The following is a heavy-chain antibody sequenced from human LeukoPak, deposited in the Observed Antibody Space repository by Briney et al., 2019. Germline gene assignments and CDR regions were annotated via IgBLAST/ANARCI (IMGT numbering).Heavy chain of an antibody. Sequence: NPSETLSLTCAVYGGSFSGYYWSRIRQPPGKGLEWIGRIYTSGSTNYNPSLKSRVTMSVDTSKNQFSLKLSSVTAADTAVYYCARGKYYMDVWGKGTTVTVSS. CDR1: GGSFSGYY. CDR2: IYTSGST. V-gene: IGHV4-59*10. CDR3: ARGKYYMDV. J-gene: IGHJ6*03.